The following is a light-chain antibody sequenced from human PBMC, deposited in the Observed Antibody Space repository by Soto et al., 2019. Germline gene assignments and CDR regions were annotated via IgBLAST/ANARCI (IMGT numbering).Light chain of an antibody. CDR3: NSYTNSSTRV. CDR2: EVS. CDR1: SSDIGRYNY. Sequence: QSALTQPASVSGSPGQSITICCTGTSSDIGRYNYVSWYQQHPGKAPKLIIYEVSNRPSGVSNRFSGSKSGNTASLTISGLQAEDEDDYYCNSYTNSSTRVFGGGTKLTVL. V-gene: IGLV2-14*01. J-gene: IGLJ3*02.